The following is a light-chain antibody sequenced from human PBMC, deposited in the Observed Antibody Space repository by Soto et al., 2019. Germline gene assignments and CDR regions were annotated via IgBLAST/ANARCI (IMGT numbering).Light chain of an antibody. CDR2: AAS. CDR1: QDISTW. J-gene: IGKJ4*01. Sequence: DIRMTQSPSSVSASVGDRVTITCRASQDISTWLAWYQQKPGKAPKLLIYAASSLQSGVPSRFSGSGSGTDFTLTISSLQSEDFATYYCQQANSFPLIFGGGTREEIK. CDR3: QQANSFPLI. V-gene: IGKV1-12*01.